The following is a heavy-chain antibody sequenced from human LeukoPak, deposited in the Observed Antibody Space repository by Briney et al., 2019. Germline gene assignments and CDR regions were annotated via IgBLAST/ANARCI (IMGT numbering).Heavy chain of an antibody. D-gene: IGHD3-10*01. V-gene: IGHV3-23*01. CDR3: AKGLLWFGELSPIDY. CDR2: ISGSGGST. Sequence: PGGSLRLSCAASGFTFSSYGMSWVRPAPGKGLEWVSAISGSGGSTYYADSVKGRFTISRDNSKNTLYLQMNSLRAEDTAVYYCAKGLLWFGELSPIDYWGQGTLVTVSS. CDR1: GFTFSSYG. J-gene: IGHJ4*02.